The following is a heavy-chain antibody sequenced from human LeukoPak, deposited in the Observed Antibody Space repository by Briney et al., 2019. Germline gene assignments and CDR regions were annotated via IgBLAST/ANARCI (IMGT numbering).Heavy chain of an antibody. J-gene: IGHJ4*02. V-gene: IGHV3-21*01. CDR3: ASPSSSGSYYPGDN. D-gene: IGHD3-10*01. Sequence: GGSLRLSCAASGFTFSSYSMNWVRQAPGKGLEWVSSISSSSSYIYYADSVKGRFTISRDNAKNSLYLQMNSLRAEDTAVYYCASPSSSGSYYPGDNWGQGTLVTVSS. CDR1: GFTFSSYS. CDR2: ISSSSSYI.